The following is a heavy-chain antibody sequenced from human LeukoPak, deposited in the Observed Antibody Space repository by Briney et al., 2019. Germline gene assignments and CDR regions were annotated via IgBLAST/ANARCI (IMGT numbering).Heavy chain of an antibody. J-gene: IGHJ4*02. Sequence: ASVKVSFTASGYTFTSYYMHWVRQAPGQGLEWMGIINPSGGSTSYAQKFQGRVTMTRDTSTSTVYMELSSLRSEDTAVYYCARASGVYFDYWGQGTLVTVSS. D-gene: IGHD3-10*01. CDR3: ARASGVYFDY. CDR2: INPSGGST. V-gene: IGHV1-46*01. CDR1: GYTFTSYY.